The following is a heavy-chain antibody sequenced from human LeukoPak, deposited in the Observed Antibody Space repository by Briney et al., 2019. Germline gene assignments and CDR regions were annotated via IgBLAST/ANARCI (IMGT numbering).Heavy chain of an antibody. CDR2: INHSGST. Sequence: PSETLSLTCAVYGGSFSGYYWSWIRQPPGKGLEWIGEINHSGSTNYNPSLKSRVTISVDTSKNQFSLKLSSVTAADTAVYYCARDGTYYYGSGSNNWFDPWGQGTLVTVSS. D-gene: IGHD3-10*01. CDR1: GGSFSGYY. CDR3: ARDGTYYYGSGSNNWFDP. J-gene: IGHJ5*02. V-gene: IGHV4-34*01.